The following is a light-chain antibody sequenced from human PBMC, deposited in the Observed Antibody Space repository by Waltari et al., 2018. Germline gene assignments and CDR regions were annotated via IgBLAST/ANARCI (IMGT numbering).Light chain of an antibody. Sequence: QSVLTQPAPVSGSPGQSITISCTGTSPDIGYYNLVSCYQQYPGKAPKVMIYQVNKRPSETSNRFSGSKSGNTASLTISGLQAEDEADYYCCSYADSRTWVFGGGTKLTVL. V-gene: IGLV2-23*02. CDR1: SPDIGYYNL. CDR3: CSYADSRTWV. CDR2: QVN. J-gene: IGLJ3*02.